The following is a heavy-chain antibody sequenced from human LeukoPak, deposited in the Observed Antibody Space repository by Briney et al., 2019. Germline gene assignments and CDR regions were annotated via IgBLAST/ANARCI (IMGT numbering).Heavy chain of an antibody. J-gene: IGHJ6*03. D-gene: IGHD6-19*01. CDR2: INRSGST. CDR3: ARENSGWYTYWYYYMDV. CDR1: GGSFSGYY. V-gene: IGHV4-34*01. Sequence: SETLSLTCAVYGGSFSGYYWSWIRQPPGKGLEWIGEINRSGSTNYNPSLKSRVTISVDTSKNQFSLKLTSVTAADTALYYCARENSGWYTYWYYYMDVWGKGTTVTISS.